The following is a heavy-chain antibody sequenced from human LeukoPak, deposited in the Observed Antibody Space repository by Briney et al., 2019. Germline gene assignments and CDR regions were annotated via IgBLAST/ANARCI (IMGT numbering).Heavy chain of an antibody. CDR2: IYTSCST. V-gene: IGHV4-4*09. D-gene: IGHD2-2*01. CDR1: GGSISSYY. CDR3: AGKYCSSTSCSTRYYYYYYMDV. J-gene: IGHJ6*03. Sequence: SETLSLTCTVSGGSISSYYWNWIRQPPGKGLEWIGYIYTSCSTNYNPYLKSRVTISVDTSKNQFSLKLSSVTAADTAVYYCAGKYCSSTSCSTRYYYYYYMDVWGKGTTVTVSS.